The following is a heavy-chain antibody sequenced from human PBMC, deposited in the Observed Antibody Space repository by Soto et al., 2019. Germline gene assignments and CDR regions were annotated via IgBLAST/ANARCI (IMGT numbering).Heavy chain of an antibody. Sequence: PSETLSLTCTVSGGSISSYYWSWIRQPPGKGLEWIGYIYYSGSTNYNPSLKSRVTISVDTSKNQFSLKLSSVTAADTAVYYCARASITMVRGVIITSTHNWFDPWGQGTLVTV. CDR2: IYYSGST. D-gene: IGHD3-10*01. V-gene: IGHV4-59*01. J-gene: IGHJ5*02. CDR3: ARASITMVRGVIITSTHNWFDP. CDR1: GGSISSYY.